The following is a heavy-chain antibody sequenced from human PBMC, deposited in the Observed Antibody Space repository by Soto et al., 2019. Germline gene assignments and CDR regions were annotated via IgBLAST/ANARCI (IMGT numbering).Heavy chain of an antibody. V-gene: IGHV3-23*01. CDR3: AKEWNYYGSGKNRHSYGMDV. CDR1: GFTFNAYT. Sequence: PGGSLRLSCGASGFTFNAYTMGWVRQAPGRGLEWVSVISAGGENTYSADSVRGRFAISRDNSMNTVYLQMDTLRAEDTAVYYCAKEWNYYGSGKNRHSYGMDVWGQGTKVTVYS. D-gene: IGHD3-10*01. J-gene: IGHJ6*02. CDR2: ISAGGENT.